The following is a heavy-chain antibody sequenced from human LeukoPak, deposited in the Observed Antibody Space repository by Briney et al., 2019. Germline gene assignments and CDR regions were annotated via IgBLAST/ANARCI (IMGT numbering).Heavy chain of an antibody. CDR3: ARGPFRDEWILEWLLRNWFDP. V-gene: IGHV1-8*01. Sequence: ASVKVSCKASGYTFTSYDINWVRQATGQGLEWMGWMNPNSGNTGYAQKFQGRVTMTRNTSISTAYMELSSPRSEDTAVYYCARGPFRDEWILEWLLRNWFDPWGQGTLVTVSS. CDR1: GYTFTSYD. D-gene: IGHD3-3*01. J-gene: IGHJ5*02. CDR2: MNPNSGNT.